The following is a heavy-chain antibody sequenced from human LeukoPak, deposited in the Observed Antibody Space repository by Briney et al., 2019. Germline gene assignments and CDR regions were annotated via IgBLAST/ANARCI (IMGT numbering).Heavy chain of an antibody. CDR2: ISASGGST. CDR3: AKGGKWDVTPFDY. D-gene: IGHD1-26*01. V-gene: IGHV3-23*01. J-gene: IGHJ4*02. Sequence: GGPLRLSCAASGFTFSSSAMSWVRQVPGKGLEWVSGISASGGSTYYADSVRGRFTISRDNSKNTLYVQMNSLRDEDTAVYYCAKGGKWDVTPFDYWGQGTLVTVSS. CDR1: GFTFSSSA.